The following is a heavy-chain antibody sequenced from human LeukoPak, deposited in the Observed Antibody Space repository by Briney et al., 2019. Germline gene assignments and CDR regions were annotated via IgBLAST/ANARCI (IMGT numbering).Heavy chain of an antibody. Sequence: ASVKVSCQVSGYTPTELSMPWVRQAPGKGLEWMGGFDPEDGETIYAQKFQGRVTMTEDTSTDTAYMELSSLRSEDTAVYYCATGITGTTLDYWGQGTLVTVSS. J-gene: IGHJ4*02. D-gene: IGHD1-7*01. CDR3: ATGITGTTLDY. CDR1: GYTPTELS. V-gene: IGHV1-24*01. CDR2: FDPEDGET.